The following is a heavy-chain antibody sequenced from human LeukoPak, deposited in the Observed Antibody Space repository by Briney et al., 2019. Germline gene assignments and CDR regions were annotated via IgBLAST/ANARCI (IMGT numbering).Heavy chain of an antibody. D-gene: IGHD2-2*01. J-gene: IGHJ6*03. Sequence: SETLSLTCAVYGGSFSGYYWSWIRQPPGKGLEWIGEINHSGSTNYNPSLKSRVTISVDTSKNQFSLKLRSVTAADRAVYYCARGRTGYQLLPTKKDYSYYYVDVWDKGTTVTVPS. CDR1: GGSFSGYY. CDR3: ARGRTGYQLLPTKKDYSYYYVDV. CDR2: INHSGST. V-gene: IGHV4-34*01.